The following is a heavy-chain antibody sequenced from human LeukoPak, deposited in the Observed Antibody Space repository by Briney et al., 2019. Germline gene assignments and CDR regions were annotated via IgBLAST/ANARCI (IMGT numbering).Heavy chain of an antibody. D-gene: IGHD6-19*01. J-gene: IGHJ4*02. CDR3: ARAEYVQQWLVLMY. V-gene: IGHV5-51*01. CDR2: IYPADSDT. CDR1: GYNFANDW. Sequence: GESLKISCKASGYNFANDWIGWVRQMPGKGLEWMGIIYPADSDTRYSPSFQDQVTISADKSISTTYLQWSSLTAADTGVYYCARAEYVQQWLVLMYWGQGTLVTVSS.